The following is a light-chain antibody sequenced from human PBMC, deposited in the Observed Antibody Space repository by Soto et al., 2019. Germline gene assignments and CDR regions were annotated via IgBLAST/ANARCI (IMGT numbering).Light chain of an antibody. CDR2: DAS. CDR3: QQYSSNLYA. J-gene: IGKJ2*01. Sequence: EIQMTQSPSTLSASVGDRVTITCRASQSISTHLAWYQQKPGKAPEVLIYDASPLESGVPSRFSGSRSGTKFTLTISSLQPDDFATYDCQQYSSNLYAFGQGTKLEIK. V-gene: IGKV1-5*01. CDR1: QSISTH.